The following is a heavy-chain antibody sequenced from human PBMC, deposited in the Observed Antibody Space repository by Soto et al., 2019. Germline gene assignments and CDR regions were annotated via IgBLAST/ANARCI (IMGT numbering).Heavy chain of an antibody. CDR2: MNPNSGNT. D-gene: IGHD3-22*01. Sequence: VASVKVSCNASVYTFTSYDINWVRQATGQGLEWMGWMNPNSGNTGYAQKFQGRVTMTRNTSISTAYMELSSLRSEDTAVYYCARGRGDYYDSSGTGRMDVWGQGTTVTVSS. CDR3: ARGRGDYYDSSGTGRMDV. J-gene: IGHJ6*02. V-gene: IGHV1-8*01. CDR1: VYTFTSYD.